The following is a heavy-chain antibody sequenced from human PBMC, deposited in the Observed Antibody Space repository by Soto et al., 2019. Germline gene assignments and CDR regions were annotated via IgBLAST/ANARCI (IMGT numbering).Heavy chain of an antibody. D-gene: IGHD2-15*01. CDR2: IYYSGST. CDR1: GGSISSGDYY. J-gene: IGHJ4*02. CDR3: ARVADCSGGRCYFSVDY. V-gene: IGHV4-30-4*01. Sequence: TLSLTCTVSGGSISSGDYYGSWIRQPPGKGLEWIGYIYYSGSTYYNPSLKSRVTISVDTSKNQFSLKLSSVTAADTAVYYCARVADCSGGRCYFSVDYWGQGTLVTVSS.